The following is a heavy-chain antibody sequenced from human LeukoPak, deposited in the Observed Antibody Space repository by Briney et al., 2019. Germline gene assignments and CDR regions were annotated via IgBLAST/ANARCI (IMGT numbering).Heavy chain of an antibody. CDR2: IRSKANSYAT. V-gene: IGHV3-73*01. CDR1: GFTFSGSS. Sequence: GGSLRLSCAASGFTFSGSSMHWVRQASGKGLEWVGRIRSKANSYATEYAASVKGRFTISRDDSKNTAYLQMNSLKTEDTAVYYCSRHDAFDIWGQGTMVTVSS. J-gene: IGHJ3*02. CDR3: SRHDAFDI.